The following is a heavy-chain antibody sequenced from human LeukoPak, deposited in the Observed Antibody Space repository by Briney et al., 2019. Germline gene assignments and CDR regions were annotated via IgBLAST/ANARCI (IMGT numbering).Heavy chain of an antibody. CDR3: TTYNKDSHGYPLDY. D-gene: IGHD5-18*01. CDR2: ITSKTDGGTT. V-gene: IGHV3-15*01. CDR1: GFTFTNAW. Sequence: GGSLRLSCAAPGFTFTNAWMSWVRQAPGKGLEWVGHITSKTDGGTTDHAAPVKGRFTISRDDSINTMYLQMNSLKTEDTAVYYCTTYNKDSHGYPLDYWGQGTLVTVSS. J-gene: IGHJ4*02.